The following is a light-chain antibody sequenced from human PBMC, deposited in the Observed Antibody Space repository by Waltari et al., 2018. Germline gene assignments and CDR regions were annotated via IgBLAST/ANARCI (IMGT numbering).Light chain of an antibody. Sequence: DIQMTQSPSSLSASVGDRVTITCWASQSIRSYLNWYQQKPGKAPKLLIYDASNLQSGVPSRFSGSGSGTDFTLTISRLQAEDFATYFCQQSYSTPLTFGGGAKVEIK. CDR3: QQSYSTPLT. CDR2: DAS. CDR1: QSIRSY. V-gene: IGKV1-39*01. J-gene: IGKJ4*01.